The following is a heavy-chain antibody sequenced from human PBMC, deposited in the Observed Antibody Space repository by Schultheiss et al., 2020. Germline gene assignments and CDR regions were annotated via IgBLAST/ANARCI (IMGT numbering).Heavy chain of an antibody. CDR3: ARVANYGSGREYFDL. J-gene: IGHJ2*01. Sequence: SETLSLTCTVSGGSISSGSYYWSWIRQPAGKGLEWIGRIYTSGSTNYNPSLKSRLTISIDMSKNQFSLNLSSVTAADTAVYYCARVANYGSGREYFDLWGRGILITGSS. D-gene: IGHD3-10*01. V-gene: IGHV4-61*02. CDR2: IYTSGST. CDR1: GGSISSGSYY.